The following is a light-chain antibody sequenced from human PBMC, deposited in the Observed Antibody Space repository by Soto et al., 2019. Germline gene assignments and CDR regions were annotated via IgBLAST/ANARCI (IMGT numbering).Light chain of an antibody. CDR1: QSVSSAY. V-gene: IGKV3-20*01. J-gene: IGKJ4*01. CDR2: AAS. CDR3: QQYNNWPPLT. Sequence: EIVLTQSPGTLSLSPGERATLSCRASQSVSSAYLAWYQHKPGQPPTLLIYAASSRVTGIPDRFSGSGSGTDFTLTISRLEPEDFAVYYCQQYNNWPPLTFGGGTKVEIK.